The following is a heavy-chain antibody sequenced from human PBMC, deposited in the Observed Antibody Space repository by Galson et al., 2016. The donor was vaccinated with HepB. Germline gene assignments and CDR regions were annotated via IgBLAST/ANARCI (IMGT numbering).Heavy chain of an antibody. V-gene: IGHV4-39*07. Sequence: SETLSLTCTVSGGSISGRSYFWGWIRQPPGKGLEWIGSIYYNGSTYYNPSLKSRVTVSVDTSKNQFSLKLSSVTAADTAVFYCARTPPGHDYGGFNWFDPWGQGTLVTVSS. J-gene: IGHJ5*02. D-gene: IGHD4-17*01. CDR3: ARTPPGHDYGGFNWFDP. CDR1: GGSISGRSYF. CDR2: IYYNGST.